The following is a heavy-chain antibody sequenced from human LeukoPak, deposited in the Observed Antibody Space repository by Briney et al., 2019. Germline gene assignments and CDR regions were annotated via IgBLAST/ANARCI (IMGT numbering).Heavy chain of an antibody. V-gene: IGHV4-61*01. J-gene: IGHJ5*02. CDR2: IYYSGST. CDR3: ARASSSGTLIRS. Sequence: SETLSLTCTVSGGSVSTSTYYWSWIRQPPGKGLEWIGYIYYSGSTNYNPSLKSRVTISVDTSKNRFSLKLSSVTAADTAVYYCARASSSGTLIRSWGQGTLVTVSS. D-gene: IGHD6-13*01. CDR1: GGSVSTSTYY.